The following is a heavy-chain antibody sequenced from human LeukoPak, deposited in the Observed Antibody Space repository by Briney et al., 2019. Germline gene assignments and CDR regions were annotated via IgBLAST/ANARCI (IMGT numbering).Heavy chain of an antibody. Sequence: GGSLRFSCAASGFMFSSNWMSWVRLAPGKGLEWVANIKEDGTETYYVDSVKGRFTISRDNAKNSLYLQMNSLRVEDTAVYYCAKEGRSLQTYWGQGTLVTVSS. CDR3: AKEGRSLQTY. V-gene: IGHV3-7*03. CDR1: GFMFSSNW. CDR2: IKEDGTET. D-gene: IGHD5-24*01. J-gene: IGHJ4*02.